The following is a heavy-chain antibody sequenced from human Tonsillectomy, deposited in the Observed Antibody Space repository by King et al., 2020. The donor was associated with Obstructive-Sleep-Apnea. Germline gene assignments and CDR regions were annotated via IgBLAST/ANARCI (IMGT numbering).Heavy chain of an antibody. V-gene: IGHV2-5*02. J-gene: IGHJ3*01. Sequence: ITLKESGPTLIKPTQTLTLTCTFSGFSLSTSGVGVAWIRQPPGKALEWLALIYWDDDKRYSASLKSRLTITKDTSKNQVVLTTTNMDPVDTATYYCAHRMMTFGGLIGLGVAFDVWGPGIMVTVSS. D-gene: IGHD3-16*02. CDR3: AHRMMTFGGLIGLGVAFDV. CDR2: IYWDDDK. CDR1: GFSLSTSGVG.